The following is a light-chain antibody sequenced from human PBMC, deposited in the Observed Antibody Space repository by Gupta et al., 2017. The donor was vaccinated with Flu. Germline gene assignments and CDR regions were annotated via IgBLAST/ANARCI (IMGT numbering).Light chain of an antibody. CDR2: KAS. Sequence: DIQMTQSPSTLSASVGDRVAITCRASQSISNWLAWYQQKPGKAPKLLIYKASSLQSGVPSRCSGSGDGTECNLTIISRQPEDFETYYCQQENRDYRSSSFGQGTKLEIK. CDR1: QSISNW. J-gene: IGKJ2*03. CDR3: QQENRDYRSSS. V-gene: IGKV1-5*03.